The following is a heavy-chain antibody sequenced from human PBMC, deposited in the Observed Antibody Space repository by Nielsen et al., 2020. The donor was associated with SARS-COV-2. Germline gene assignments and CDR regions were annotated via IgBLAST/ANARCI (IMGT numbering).Heavy chain of an antibody. V-gene: IGHV4-34*01. D-gene: IGHD3-3*02. Sequence: SRVTISVDTSKNQFSLKLTSVTAADTAVYYCAGTLTIFGVAPTLDYWGQGTLVTVSS. J-gene: IGHJ4*02. CDR3: AGTLTIFGVAPTLDY.